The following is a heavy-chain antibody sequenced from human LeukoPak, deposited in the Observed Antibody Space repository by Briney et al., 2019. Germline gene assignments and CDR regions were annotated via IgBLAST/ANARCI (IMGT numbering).Heavy chain of an antibody. CDR1: GFTFRSYG. J-gene: IGHJ4*02. Sequence: GGSLRLSCAASGFTFRSYGMHWVRQAPGKGLEWVAVIWYDGSNKYYADSVKGRFTISRDNSKNTLYLQMNSLRAEDTAVYYCAKGGDYGDYPLGYWGQGTLVTVSS. CDR3: AKGGDYGDYPLGY. V-gene: IGHV3-33*06. D-gene: IGHD4-17*01. CDR2: IWYDGSNK.